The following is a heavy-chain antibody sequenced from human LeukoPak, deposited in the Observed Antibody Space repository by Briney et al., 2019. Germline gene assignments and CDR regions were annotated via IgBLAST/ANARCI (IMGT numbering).Heavy chain of an antibody. J-gene: IGHJ6*02. CDR2: ISSSGSTI. CDR1: GFTFSDYY. D-gene: IGHD3-3*01. CDR3: TRVLRFGITIFGVIAAYGMDV. V-gene: IGHV3-11*01. Sequence: GGSLRLSCAASGFTFSDYYMSWIRQAPGKGLEWVSYISSSGSTIYCADSVKGRFTISRDSAKNSLYLQMNSLRAEDTAVYYCTRVLRFGITIFGVIAAYGMDVWGQGTTVTVSS.